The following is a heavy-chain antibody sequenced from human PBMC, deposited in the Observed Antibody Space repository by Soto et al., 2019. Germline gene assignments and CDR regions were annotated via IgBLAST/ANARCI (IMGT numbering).Heavy chain of an antibody. CDR2: ITSSSSYI. V-gene: IGHV3-21*01. Sequence: EVELVESGGGLVKPGGSLRLSCAASGFTFSSYSMNWVRQAPGKGLEWVSSITSSSSYIYYADSVKGRFTISRDNAKNSLYLQRNSRRAEDTAVYYCASRHYGMDVWGQGTTVTVSS. J-gene: IGHJ6*02. CDR3: ASRHYGMDV. CDR1: GFTFSSYS.